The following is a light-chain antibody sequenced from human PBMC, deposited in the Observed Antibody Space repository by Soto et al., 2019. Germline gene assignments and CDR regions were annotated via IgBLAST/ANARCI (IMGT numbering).Light chain of an antibody. CDR2: ANN. J-gene: IGLJ1*01. CDR1: SSNIGAGYD. Sequence: SVLTQPPSVSGAPGQRVTISCTGSSSNIGAGYDVHWYQQRPGTAPKLLIFANNNRPSGVPDRFSGSKSGTSASLAITGLQAEDEADYYCQSYDSSLSGYVFGTGTKVTVL. V-gene: IGLV1-40*01. CDR3: QSYDSSLSGYV.